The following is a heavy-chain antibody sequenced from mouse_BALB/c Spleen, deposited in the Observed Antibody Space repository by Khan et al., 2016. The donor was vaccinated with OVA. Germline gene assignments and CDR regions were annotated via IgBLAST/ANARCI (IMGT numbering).Heavy chain of an antibody. CDR1: GYTFINYW. Sequence: QVQLKESGAELAKPGASVKMSCKASGYTFINYWILWVKQRPGQGLEWIGYINPSTAYTEYNQNFKDKATLTADKSSRTAYMQLSSLTSEDSAVYYCARRGLRWDFDYWGQGTTLKVSS. CDR2: INPSTAYT. D-gene: IGHD1-1*01. V-gene: IGHV1-7*01. CDR3: ARRGLRWDFDY. J-gene: IGHJ2*01.